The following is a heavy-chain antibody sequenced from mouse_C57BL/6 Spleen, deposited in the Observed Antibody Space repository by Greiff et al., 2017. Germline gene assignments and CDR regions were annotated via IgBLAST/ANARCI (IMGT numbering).Heavy chain of an antibody. Sequence: VQLQQSGAELVRPGSSVKLSCKASGYTFTSYWMHWVKQRPIQGLEWIGNIDPSDSETHYNQKFKDKATLTVDKSSSTAYMQLSSLTSEDSAVYYCARRDYYGSSYDYAMDYWGQGTSVTVSS. J-gene: IGHJ4*01. D-gene: IGHD1-1*01. V-gene: IGHV1-52*01. CDR2: IDPSDSET. CDR1: GYTFTSYW. CDR3: ARRDYYGSSYDYAMDY.